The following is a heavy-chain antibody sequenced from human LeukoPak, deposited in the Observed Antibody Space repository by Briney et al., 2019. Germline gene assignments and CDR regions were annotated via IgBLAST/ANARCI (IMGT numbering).Heavy chain of an antibody. CDR3: AKSRFSCIGNNCYSPDY. Sequence: GRSLRLSCAASGLPFSSYAMHWVHQAPGKGLEWVALISYDGSNEHYADSVKGRFTISRDNSKNTLYLQVNSLRAEDTAVYYCAKSRFSCIGNNCYSPDYWGQGTLVTVSS. CDR1: GLPFSSYA. V-gene: IGHV3-30*18. CDR2: ISYDGSNE. D-gene: IGHD2-15*01. J-gene: IGHJ4*02.